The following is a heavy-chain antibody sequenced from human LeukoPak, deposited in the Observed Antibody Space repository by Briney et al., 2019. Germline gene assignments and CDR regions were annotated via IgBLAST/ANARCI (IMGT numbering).Heavy chain of an antibody. D-gene: IGHD1-26*01. V-gene: IGHV3-30*02. CDR1: EFTFSSYA. CDR2: IRYDGSNK. J-gene: IGHJ4*02. Sequence: GGSLRLSCAASEFTFSSYAVHWVRQAPGKGLEWVAFIRYDGSNKYYADSVKGRFTISRDNSKNTLYLQMNSLRAEDTAVYYCAKGRQQKSGSYILKEYYFDYWGQGTLVTVSS. CDR3: AKGRQQKSGSYILKEYYFDY.